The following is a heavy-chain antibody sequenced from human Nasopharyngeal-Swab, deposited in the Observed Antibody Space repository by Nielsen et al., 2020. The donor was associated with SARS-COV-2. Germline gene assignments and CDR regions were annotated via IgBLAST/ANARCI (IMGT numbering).Heavy chain of an antibody. J-gene: IGHJ3*02. Sequence: GESLKISCLASGFTFNIYSMAWVRRTPGRGLQWVSGISACGGSTYYTDSVKGRFAVSRDNSRNTLYLQMHSLRVEDTALYYCAKDDVVRGDAFDIWGQGTMVTVSS. V-gene: IGHV3-23*01. CDR1: GFTFNIYS. D-gene: IGHD3-10*01. CDR2: ISACGGST. CDR3: AKDDVVRGDAFDI.